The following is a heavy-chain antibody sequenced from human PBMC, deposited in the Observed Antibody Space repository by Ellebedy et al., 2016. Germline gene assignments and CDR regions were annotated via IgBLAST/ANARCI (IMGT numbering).Heavy chain of an antibody. J-gene: IGHJ6*02. D-gene: IGHD2-2*01. CDR2: IYYSGST. V-gene: IGHV4-59*01. Sequence: SETLSLXXTVSGGSISSYYWSWIRQPPGKGLEWIGYIYYSGSTNYNPSLKSRVTISVDTSKNQFSLKLSSVTAADTAVYYCAGDEIVVVPAAKKYYYYGMDVWGQGTTVTVSS. CDR3: AGDEIVVVPAAKKYYYYGMDV. CDR1: GGSISSYY.